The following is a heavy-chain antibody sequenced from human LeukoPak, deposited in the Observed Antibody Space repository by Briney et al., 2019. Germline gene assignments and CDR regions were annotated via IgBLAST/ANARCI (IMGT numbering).Heavy chain of an antibody. CDR1: GFTFSSYA. CDR2: IYSGGST. CDR3: ASLWLAAATSFDY. D-gene: IGHD2-15*01. V-gene: IGHV3-66*01. Sequence: GGSLRLSCAASGFTFSSYAMSWVRQAPGKGLEWVSVIYSGGSTYYADSVKGRFTISRDNSKNTLYLQMNSLRAEDTAVYYCASLWLAAATSFDYWGQGTLVTVSS. J-gene: IGHJ4*02.